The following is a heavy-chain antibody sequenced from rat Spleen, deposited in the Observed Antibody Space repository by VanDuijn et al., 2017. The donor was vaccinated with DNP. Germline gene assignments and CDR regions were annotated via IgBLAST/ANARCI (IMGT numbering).Heavy chain of an antibody. CDR1: GFNFNDHW. V-gene: IGHV4-2*01. CDR2: INKDSSTI. D-gene: IGHD1-11*01. J-gene: IGHJ2*01. CDR3: ARGPNYGGYADHFEY. Sequence: EVKLVESGGGLVQPGRSLKLSCAASGFNFNDHWMGWVRQAPGKGLEWIGEINKDSSTISYSPSLKDKLTISRDSAQNTLYLQMSKLGSEDTAIYYCARGPNYGGYADHFEYWGQGVTVTVAS.